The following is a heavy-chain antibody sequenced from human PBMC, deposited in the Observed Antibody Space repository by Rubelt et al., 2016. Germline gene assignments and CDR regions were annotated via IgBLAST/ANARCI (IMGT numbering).Heavy chain of an antibody. CDR1: TSYA. V-gene: IGHV3-23*01. Sequence: TSYAMSWVRQAPGKGLEWVSGISGSGGTTYYADSVKGRFTISRDNSKNTLYLEMNSLRVEDTAVYYCARDVSSGTPDYWGQGTLVTVSS. CDR3: ARDVSSGTPDY. CDR2: ISGSGGTT. J-gene: IGHJ4*02.